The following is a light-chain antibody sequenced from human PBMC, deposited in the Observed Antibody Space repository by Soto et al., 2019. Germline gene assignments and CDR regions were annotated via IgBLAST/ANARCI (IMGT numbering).Light chain of an antibody. V-gene: IGKV2-28*01. CDR3: MQGLQDLT. Sequence: IVMTQSPLSLPVTPGEPASISCRSSQSLLYSNGYNYLDWYLQRPGQSPQLLIYLGSNRAPGVPDRFSGSGSGTDFTLKISRVEAEDVGVYYCMQGLQDLTFGQGTRLEN. J-gene: IGKJ5*01. CDR1: QSLLYSNGYNY. CDR2: LGS.